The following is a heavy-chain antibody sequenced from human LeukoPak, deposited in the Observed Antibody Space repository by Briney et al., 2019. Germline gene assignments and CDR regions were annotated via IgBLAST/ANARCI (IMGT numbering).Heavy chain of an antibody. CDR2: ITHSGSP. CDR3: ARGVDL. CDR1: SGSLSGYY. V-gene: IGHV4-34*01. Sequence: SETLSLTCGVSSGSLSGYYWRWIRQPPGGGLEWLGEITHSGSPNYYPSLKSRVTISGDTSKKQFSLNLKSVTAPDTGAYYCARGVDLWGRGTPVTVSS. J-gene: IGHJ2*01.